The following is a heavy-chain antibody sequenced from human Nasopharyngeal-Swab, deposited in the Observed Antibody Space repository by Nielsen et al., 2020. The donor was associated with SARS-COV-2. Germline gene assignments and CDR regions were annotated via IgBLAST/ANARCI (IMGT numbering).Heavy chain of an antibody. J-gene: IGHJ6*02. V-gene: IGHV4-34*01. CDR2: INHSGST. D-gene: IGHD2-2*01. CDR3: ARGGYYCSSTSCYYYSGYYYGMDA. Sequence: WIRQPPGKGLDWIGEINHSGSTKYNPSLKSRVNISVDTSKNQFSPKVSSVTAADTAVYYCARGGYYCSSTSCYYYSGYYYGMDAWGQGTTVTVSS.